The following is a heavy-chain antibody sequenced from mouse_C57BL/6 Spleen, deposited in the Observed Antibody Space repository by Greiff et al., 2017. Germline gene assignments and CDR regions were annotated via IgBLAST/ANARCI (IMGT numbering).Heavy chain of an antibody. V-gene: IGHV1-69*01. CDR1: GYTFTSYW. J-gene: IGHJ4*01. CDR2: IDPSDSNT. CDR3: ARHANYLYYAMDY. D-gene: IGHD2-1*01. Sequence: QVQLQQPGAELVRPGASVKLSCKASGYTFTSYWMHWVKQRPGQGLEWIGEIDPSDSNTNYNQKFKGKSTLTVDKSSSTAYMQLSSLTSEDSAVYYCARHANYLYYAMDYWGQGTSVTVSS.